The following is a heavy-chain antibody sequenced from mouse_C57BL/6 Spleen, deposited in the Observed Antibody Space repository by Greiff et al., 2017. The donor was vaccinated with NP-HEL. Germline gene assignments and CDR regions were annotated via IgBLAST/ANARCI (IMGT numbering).Heavy chain of an antibody. J-gene: IGHJ2*01. V-gene: IGHV1-19*01. Sequence: EVQLQQSGPVLVKPGASVKMSCKASGYTFTDYYMNWVKQSHGKSLEWIGVINPYNGGTSYNQKFKGKATLTVDKSSSTAYMELNSLTSEDSAVYDCARDGLRRDYFDYWGQGTTLTVSS. D-gene: IGHD2-2*01. CDR1: GYTFTDYY. CDR3: ARDGLRRDYFDY. CDR2: INPYNGGT.